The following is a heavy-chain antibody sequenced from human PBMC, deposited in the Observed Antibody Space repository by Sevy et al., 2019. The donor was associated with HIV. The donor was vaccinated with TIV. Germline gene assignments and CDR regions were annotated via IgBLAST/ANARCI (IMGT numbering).Heavy chain of an antibody. CDR2: IYYSGST. CDR3: AGRGTLEYYYYGMDV. J-gene: IGHJ6*02. D-gene: IGHD3-3*01. Sequence: SETLSLTCTVSGGSISSYYWSWIRQPPGKGLEWIGNIYYSGSTNYNPSLKSRVTISVDTSKNQFTLKLSSVTAADTAVYYCAGRGTLEYYYYGMDVWGQGTTVTVSS. CDR1: GGSISSYY. V-gene: IGHV4-59*01.